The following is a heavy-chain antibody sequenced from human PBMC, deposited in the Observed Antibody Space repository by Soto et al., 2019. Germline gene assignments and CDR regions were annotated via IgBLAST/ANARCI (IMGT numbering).Heavy chain of an antibody. CDR1: GYTFTSYA. CDR3: ARVPYYDFWSGKTKPVGY. V-gene: IGHV1-3*01. CDR2: INAGNGNT. D-gene: IGHD3-3*01. Sequence: ASVKVSCKASGYTFTSYAMHWVRQAPGQRLEWMGWINAGNGNTKYSQKFQGRVTITRDTSASTAYMELSSLRSEDTAVYYCARVPYYDFWSGKTKPVGYWGQGTLVTVSS. J-gene: IGHJ4*02.